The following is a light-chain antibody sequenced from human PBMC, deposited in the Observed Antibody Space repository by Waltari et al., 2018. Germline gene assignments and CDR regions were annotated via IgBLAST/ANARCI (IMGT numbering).Light chain of an antibody. V-gene: IGKV3-11*01. CDR3: QQRSNWPMYT. CDR2: DAS. J-gene: IGKJ2*01. CDR1: QSVGTF. Sequence: EIVLPQSPATLSVSSGESATLSCRASQSVGTFLSWFQQKPGQAPRLLIYDASKRATGIPARFSGSGSGTDFSLTIRSLEPEDFAIYYCQQRSNWPMYTFGQGTKLEIK.